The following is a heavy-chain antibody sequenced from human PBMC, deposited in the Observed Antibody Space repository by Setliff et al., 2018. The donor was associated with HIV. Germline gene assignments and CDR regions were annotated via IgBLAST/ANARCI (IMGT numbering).Heavy chain of an antibody. D-gene: IGHD2-2*01. J-gene: IGHJ4*02. V-gene: IGHV1-18*01. CDR1: GYSFTNYG. Sequence: ASVKVSCKASGYSFTNYGISWVRQAPGQGLEWVGWISPYNGDTKYAEKVQGRVTMTTDTSTSTAYMELRSLRPDDTAVYYCAREVVPTADYLNFDSWGQGSLVTVSS. CDR3: AREVVPTADYLNFDS. CDR2: ISPYNGDT.